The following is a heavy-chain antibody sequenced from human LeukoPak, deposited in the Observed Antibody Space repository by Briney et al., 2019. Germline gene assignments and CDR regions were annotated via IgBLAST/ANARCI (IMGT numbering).Heavy chain of an antibody. CDR1: GYTFTSYY. J-gene: IGHJ4*02. CDR3: ARVLEKYYYDSSGTFDY. V-gene: IGHV1-46*01. Sequence: ASVKVSCKASGYTFTSYYMHWVRQAPGQGLEWMGIINPSGGSTSYAQKFQGIVTMTRDTSTSTVYMDLSSLRSEDTAVYYCARVLEKYYYDSSGTFDYWGQGTLVTVSS. D-gene: IGHD3-22*01. CDR2: INPSGGST.